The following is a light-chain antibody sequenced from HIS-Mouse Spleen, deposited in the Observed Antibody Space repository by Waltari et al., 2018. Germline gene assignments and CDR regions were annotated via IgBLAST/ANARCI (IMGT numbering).Light chain of an antibody. CDR3: MIWPSNAVV. CDR1: SDINVGSYN. CDR2: YYSDSDK. Sequence: QPVLTQPPSSSASPGESARLTCTLPSDINVGSYNIYWYQQKPGSPPRYPLYYYSDSDKGQGSGVPSRFSGSKDASANTGSLLISGLQSEDEADYYCMIWPSNAVVFGGGTKLTVL. V-gene: IGLV5-37*01. J-gene: IGLJ2*01.